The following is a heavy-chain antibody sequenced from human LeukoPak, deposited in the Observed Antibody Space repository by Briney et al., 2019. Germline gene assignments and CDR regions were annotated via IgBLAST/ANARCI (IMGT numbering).Heavy chain of an antibody. CDR2: ISSSSGYI. V-gene: IGHV3-21*01. Sequence: GGSLRLSCAASGFTFSSYSMNWVRQAPGKGLEWVSSISSSSGYIYYADSVKGRFTISRDNAKNSLYLQMNSLRAEDTAVYYCARRSCSSTSCYYFDYWGQGTLVTVSS. J-gene: IGHJ4*02. CDR3: ARRSCSSTSCYYFDY. CDR1: GFTFSSYS. D-gene: IGHD2-2*01.